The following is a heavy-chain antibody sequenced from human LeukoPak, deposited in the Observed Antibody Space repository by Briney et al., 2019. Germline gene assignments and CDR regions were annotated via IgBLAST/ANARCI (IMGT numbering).Heavy chain of an antibody. J-gene: IGHJ6*03. D-gene: IGHD6-13*01. CDR1: GFTFSSYW. CDR2: IKQDGSEK. CDR3: ARVNQDSSSWFGYYYYYMDV. V-gene: IGHV3-7*01. Sequence: GGSLRLSCAASGFTFSSYWMSWVRQAPGKGLEWVANIKQDGSEKYYVDSVKGRFTISRDNAKNSLYLQMNSLRAEDTAVYYCARVNQDSSSWFGYYYYYMDVWGKGTTVTVSS.